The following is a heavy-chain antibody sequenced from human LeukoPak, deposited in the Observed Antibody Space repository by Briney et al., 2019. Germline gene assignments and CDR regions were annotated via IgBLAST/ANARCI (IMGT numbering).Heavy chain of an antibody. CDR1: GFTFSSYW. Sequence: GGSLRLSCAASGFTFSSYWMHWVRQAPGKGLVWVSRIKGDGGSTSYADSVKGRFTISRDDAKNTLYLQMNSLRAEDTGLYYCARQLEYSRSPGYYYGMDVWGQGTTVAVSS. D-gene: IGHD6-6*01. CDR3: ARQLEYSRSPGYYYGMDV. CDR2: IKGDGGST. V-gene: IGHV3-74*01. J-gene: IGHJ6*02.